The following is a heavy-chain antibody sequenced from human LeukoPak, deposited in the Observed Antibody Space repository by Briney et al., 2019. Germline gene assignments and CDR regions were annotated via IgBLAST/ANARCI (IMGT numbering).Heavy chain of an antibody. Sequence: SGTLSLTCAVSGDSINSSNWWSWVRQPPGKGLEWIGEIFHSGNTNYNPSLKSRVTVSLDKSKNQFSLNLSSVTAADTAVYYCTRRQSGTSWRDYWGQGTLVTVSS. CDR2: IFHSGNT. CDR3: TRRQSGTSWRDY. D-gene: IGHD6-13*01. V-gene: IGHV4-4*02. CDR1: GDSINSSNW. J-gene: IGHJ4*02.